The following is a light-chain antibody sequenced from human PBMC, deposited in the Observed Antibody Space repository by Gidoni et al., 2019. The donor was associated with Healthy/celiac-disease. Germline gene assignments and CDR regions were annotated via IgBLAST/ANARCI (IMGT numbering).Light chain of an antibody. CDR1: QSRLHSNGYNY. V-gene: IGKV2-28*01. J-gene: IGKJ1*01. CDR3: MQALQTPWT. Sequence: DIVPTQYPLSLPVTPGEPASISCRSSQSRLHSNGYNYLDWYLQKPGQSPQLLIYLGSNRASGVPYRFSGSGSGTDFTLTISSVEAEDVGVYYCMQALQTPWTFGQGTKVEIK. CDR2: LGS.